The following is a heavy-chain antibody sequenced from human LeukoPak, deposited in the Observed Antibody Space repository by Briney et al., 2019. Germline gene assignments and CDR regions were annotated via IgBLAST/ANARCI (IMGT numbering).Heavy chain of an antibody. D-gene: IGHD4-17*01. CDR3: AKRGPVTTKYFDL. CDR1: GFTFSSYG. J-gene: IGHJ2*01. V-gene: IGHV3-23*01. CDR2: IGASGST. Sequence: PGGSLRLSCAASGFTFSSYGMSWVRQAPGKGLEWVSGIGASGSTYYADSVKGRFTISRDNSKNTLYLQMSSLRAEDTAVYYCAKRGPVTTKYFDLWGRGTLLTVSS.